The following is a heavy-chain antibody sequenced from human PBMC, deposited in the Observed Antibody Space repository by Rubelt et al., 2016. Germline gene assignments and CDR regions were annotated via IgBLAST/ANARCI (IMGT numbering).Heavy chain of an antibody. D-gene: IGHD2-21*02. V-gene: IGHV3-9*01. CDR3: ATAGGY. J-gene: IGHJ4*02. CDR2: ISWNSCSI. CDR1: GFTFDDYA. Sequence: EVQLVESGGGLVKPGGSLRLSCAASGFTFDDYAMHWVRQAPGKGLEWVSGISWNSCSIGYADSVKGRFTISRDNAKNALYLQMNSLRAEDTAVYYCATAGGYWGQGTLVTVSS.